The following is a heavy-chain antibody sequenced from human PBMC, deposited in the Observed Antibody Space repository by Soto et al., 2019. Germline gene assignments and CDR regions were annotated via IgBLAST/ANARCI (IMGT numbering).Heavy chain of an antibody. V-gene: IGHV3-23*01. J-gene: IGHJ4*02. CDR3: AKGLAVAGWY. Sequence: EVQLLESGGGLVQPGGSLRLSCAASGFTFSSYALSWVRQAPGKGLEWVSAISGAGDFTHDADSVKGRFTIAGNNSQNSLYLQMTSLRADDTAVYYCAKGLAVAGWYWGQGTLVTVSS. CDR2: ISGAGDFT. D-gene: IGHD6-19*01. CDR1: GFTFSSYA.